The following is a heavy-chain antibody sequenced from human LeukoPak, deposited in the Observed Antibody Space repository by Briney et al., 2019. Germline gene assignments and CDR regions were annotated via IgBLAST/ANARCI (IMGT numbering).Heavy chain of an antibody. D-gene: IGHD3-10*01. Sequence: SETLSLTCTVSGGSISRYYWSWIRQHPGNGLEWIGYISYTGSTTYNSSLKSRVTISLDTSQNQFSLKLTSVTPADTAVYYCAKDEYYYGSGSISPLVYWGQGTLVTVSS. CDR3: AKDEYYYGSGSISPLVY. J-gene: IGHJ4*02. CDR1: GGSISRYY. V-gene: IGHV4-59*01. CDR2: ISYTGST.